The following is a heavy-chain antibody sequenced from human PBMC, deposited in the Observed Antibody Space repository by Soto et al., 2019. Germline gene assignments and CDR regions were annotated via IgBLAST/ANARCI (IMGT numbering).Heavy chain of an antibody. CDR3: ARDLVFHY. CDR2: INHSGGA. V-gene: IGHV4-34*01. CDR1: GGSFSGYY. J-gene: IGHJ4*02. D-gene: IGHD3-9*01. Sequence: SETLSLTCAVYGGSFSGYYWSWIRQPPGKGLEWIGEINHSGGADYNPSLKSRVTISVDTSKNQFPLKLSSVTAADTAVYFCARDLVFHYWGQGTLVTVSS.